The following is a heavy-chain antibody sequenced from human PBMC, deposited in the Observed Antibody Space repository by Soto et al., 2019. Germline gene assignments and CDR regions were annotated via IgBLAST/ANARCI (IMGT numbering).Heavy chain of an antibody. Sequence: PSETLSLTCTVSGGSVSSGSYYWSWIRQPPGKGLEWIGYIYYSGSTNYNPSLKSRVTISVDTSKNQFSLKLSSVTAADTAVYYCAREVVSDAPALGAFYIRAQRTTVPVS. CDR1: GGSVSSGSYY. D-gene: IGHD2-2*01. V-gene: IGHV4-61*01. CDR3: AREVVSDAPALGAFYI. CDR2: IYYSGST. J-gene: IGHJ3*02.